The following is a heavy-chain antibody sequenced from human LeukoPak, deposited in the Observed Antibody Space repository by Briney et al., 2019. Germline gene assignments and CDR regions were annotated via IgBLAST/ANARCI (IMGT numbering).Heavy chain of an antibody. Sequence: SETLSLTCAVYGGSFSGYYWSWIRQPPGKGLEWIGEINHSGSTNYNPSLKSRVTISVDTSKNQFSLKLSSVTAADTAVYYCARVGVDYSGNIIKYFFDYWGQGTLVTVSS. CDR1: GGSFSGYY. J-gene: IGHJ4*02. V-gene: IGHV4-34*01. CDR3: ARVGVDYSGNIIKYFFDY. CDR2: INHSGST. D-gene: IGHD4-23*01.